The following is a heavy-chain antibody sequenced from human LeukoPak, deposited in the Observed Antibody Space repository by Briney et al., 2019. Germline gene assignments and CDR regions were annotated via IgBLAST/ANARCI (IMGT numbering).Heavy chain of an antibody. J-gene: IGHJ4*02. V-gene: IGHV4-34*01. CDR1: GGSFSGYY. Sequence: SETLSLTCAVYGGSFSGYYWSWIRQPPGKGLEWIGEINHSGSTNYNPSLKSRVTISVDTSKNQFSLKLSSVTAAGTAVYYCATYYYDSSGPAFYWGQGTLVTVSS. D-gene: IGHD3-22*01. CDR2: INHSGST. CDR3: ATYYYDSSGPAFY.